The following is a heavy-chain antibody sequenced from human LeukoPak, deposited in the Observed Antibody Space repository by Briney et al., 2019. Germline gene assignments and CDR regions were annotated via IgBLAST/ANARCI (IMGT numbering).Heavy chain of an antibody. CDR3: ARDRDPYYYGMDV. Sequence: SQTLSLTCAISGDSVSSNSPAWNWIRQSPSRGLEWLGRTYYRSKWYNDYAVSVKSRITINPDTSKNQFSLQLNSVTPEDTAVYYCARDRDPYYYGMDVWGQGTTVTVSS. CDR2: TYYRSKWYN. J-gene: IGHJ6*02. CDR1: GDSVSSNSPA. D-gene: IGHD3-10*01. V-gene: IGHV6-1*01.